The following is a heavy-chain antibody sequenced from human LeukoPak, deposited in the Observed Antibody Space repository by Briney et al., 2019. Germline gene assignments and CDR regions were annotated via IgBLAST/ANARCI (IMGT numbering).Heavy chain of an antibody. V-gene: IGHV3-7*01. CDR1: GFTFTNYW. Sequence: GGSLRLSCAASGFTFTNYWMSWVRQAPGKGLEWVANIEDDGGEKYYVDSVKGRFSISRDNSKNTLYLQMNSLRAEDTAVYYCARNRGYGSGSYLPPDYWGQGTLVTVSS. J-gene: IGHJ4*02. CDR2: IEDDGGEK. CDR3: ARNRGYGSGSYLPPDY. D-gene: IGHD1-26*01.